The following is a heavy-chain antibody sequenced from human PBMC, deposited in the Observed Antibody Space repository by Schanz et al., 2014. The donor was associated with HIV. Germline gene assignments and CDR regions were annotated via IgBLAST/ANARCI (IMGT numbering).Heavy chain of an antibody. V-gene: IGHV3-9*01. Sequence: EVQLVESGGGLVQPGRSLRLSCAASGFTFDDYAMHWVRQAPGKGLEWVSGISWNSGSIGYADSVKGRFTISRDNAKNPLYLQMNSLRGEDTALYHCAKDLSVYNVHSIMVTPPVGYGMDVWGQGTTVTVS. CDR3: AKDLSVYNVHSIMVTPPVGYGMDV. J-gene: IGHJ6*02. CDR1: GFTFDDYA. CDR2: ISWNSGSI. D-gene: IGHD5-18*01.